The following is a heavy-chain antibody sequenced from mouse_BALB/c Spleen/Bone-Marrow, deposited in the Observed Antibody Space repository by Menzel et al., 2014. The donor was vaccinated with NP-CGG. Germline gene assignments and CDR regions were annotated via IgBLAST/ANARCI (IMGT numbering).Heavy chain of an antibody. CDR3: ARHGDYYGSSLFAY. J-gene: IGHJ3*01. CDR2: INSDGGST. Sequence: EVQRVESGGGLVQLGESLKLSCESNEYEFPSHDMSWVRKTPEKRLELVAAINSDGGSTYYPDTMERRFIISRDNSKKTLYLQMSSLRSEDTAFYYCARHGDYYGSSLFAYWGQGTLVTVSA. D-gene: IGHD1-1*01. V-gene: IGHV5-2*01. CDR1: EYEFPSHD.